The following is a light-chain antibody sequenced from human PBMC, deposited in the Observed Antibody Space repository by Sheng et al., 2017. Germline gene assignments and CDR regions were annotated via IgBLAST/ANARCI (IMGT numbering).Light chain of an antibody. Sequence: EIVLTQSPGTLSLSPGERATLSCRASQSVSSTYLAWYQQKPGQAPRLLIYGASSRATGIPDRFSGSGSGADFTLTISRLEPEDFAVYYCQQYHDWPLTFGGGTKVEFK. V-gene: IGKV3-20*01. CDR3: QQYHDWPLT. J-gene: IGKJ4*01. CDR2: GAS. CDR1: QSVSSTY.